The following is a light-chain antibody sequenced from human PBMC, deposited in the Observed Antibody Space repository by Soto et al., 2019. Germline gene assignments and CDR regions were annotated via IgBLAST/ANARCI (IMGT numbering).Light chain of an antibody. J-gene: IGLJ1*01. CDR2: GNS. CDR1: SSNIGANYD. CDR3: QSYDSSLSGDV. Sequence: QSVLTQPPSVSGAPGQRGTISCTGSSSNIGANYDVHWYQQLPGTAPKLLIYGNSNRASGVHDRFSGSKSGTSASLAITGLQAEDEADYYCQSYDSSLSGDVFGTGNKVTVL. V-gene: IGLV1-40*01.